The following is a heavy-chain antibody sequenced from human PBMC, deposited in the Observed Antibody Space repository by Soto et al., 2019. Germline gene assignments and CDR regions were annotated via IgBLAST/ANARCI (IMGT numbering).Heavy chain of an antibody. V-gene: IGHV3-53*01. J-gene: IGHJ5*02. Sequence: VGSLRLSCAISVFSVSSNYLSCVRHSPGKGLEWVSVHYSGGSTYYADSVQGRFTISRDKSNNTLYLQMRRVRAEDTAVYFCARHRHPHGTVGDNSPLDPWGQGTQVTVSS. CDR1: VFSVSSNY. D-gene: IGHD3-16*01. CDR2: HYSGGST. CDR3: ARHRHPHGTVGDNSPLDP.